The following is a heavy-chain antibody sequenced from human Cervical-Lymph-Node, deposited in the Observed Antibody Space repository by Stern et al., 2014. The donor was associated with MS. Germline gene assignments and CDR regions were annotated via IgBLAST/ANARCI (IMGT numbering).Heavy chain of an antibody. V-gene: IGHV3-30*18. CDR2: ISFDGSDK. D-gene: IGHD3-3*01. CDR3: AKDRGRTIFGVIIEYYFDY. J-gene: IGHJ4*02. Sequence: QLVQSGGGVVQPGRSLSLSCVASGFSFSASGMHWVRQAPGKGLEWVAAISFDGSDKFYADSVKGRFTISRDNSKSTLYLQMNSLRTEDTAVFYCAKDRGRTIFGVIIEYYFDYWGQGTLVTVSS. CDR1: GFSFSASG.